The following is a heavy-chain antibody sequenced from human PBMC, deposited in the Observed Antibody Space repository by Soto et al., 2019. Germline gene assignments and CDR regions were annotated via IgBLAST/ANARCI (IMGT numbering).Heavy chain of an antibody. J-gene: IGHJ1*01. CDR2: ILYDGSSK. D-gene: IGHD2-2*01. Sequence: GGSLTLSCAASGFTFSRGGMHWVRQAPGKGLVGVAVILYDGSSKYYADSVKGRFTISRGTSKNQLYLHMYSLSAADTAVYYGAMGAFDIVVVPADNFMDWGQGTLVTVSS. V-gene: IGHV3-30*03. CDR1: GFTFSRGG. CDR3: AMGAFDIVVVPADNFMD.